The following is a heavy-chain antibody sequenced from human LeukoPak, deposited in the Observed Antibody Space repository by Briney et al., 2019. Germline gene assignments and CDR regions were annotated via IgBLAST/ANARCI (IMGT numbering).Heavy chain of an antibody. D-gene: IGHD7-27*01. CDR1: GYTFASHG. Sequence: ASVKVSCKASGYTFASHGLSWARQAPGQGLEWMGWISIYSGNTNYAQKFQDRISMTTDTSTSTAYMELRSLKSDDTAVYYCARDPGGTWGFDYWGQGALVTVSS. CDR2: ISIYSGNT. CDR3: ARDPGGTWGFDY. V-gene: IGHV1-18*01. J-gene: IGHJ4*02.